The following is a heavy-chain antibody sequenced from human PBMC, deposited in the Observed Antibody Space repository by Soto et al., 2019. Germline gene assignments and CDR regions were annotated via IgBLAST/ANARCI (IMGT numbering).Heavy chain of an antibody. CDR3: ARARLRAVYAFDI. CDR2: IYYIGST. V-gene: IGHV4-31*03. Sequence: TLSLTCTVSGGSFSSGAYYWTWIRQRPGKGLEWIGYIYYIGSTYYSPSLKSRLSISLDTSKNQFSLRLSSVTAADTAMYYCARARLRAVYAFDIWGQGTMVTVSS. J-gene: IGHJ3*02. CDR1: GGSFSSGAYY. D-gene: IGHD1-20*01.